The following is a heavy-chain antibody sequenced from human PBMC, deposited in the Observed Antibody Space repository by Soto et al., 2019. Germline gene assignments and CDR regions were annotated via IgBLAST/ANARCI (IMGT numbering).Heavy chain of an antibody. J-gene: IGHJ5*02. Sequence: ASVKVSCKASGYTFTGYYMHWVRQAPGQGLEWMGWINPNSGGTNYAQKFQGWVTMTRDTSISTAYMELSRLRSDDTAVYYCARDGLAIAARPASGWFDPWGQGTLVTVSS. CDR3: ARDGLAIAARPASGWFDP. CDR2: INPNSGGT. V-gene: IGHV1-2*04. D-gene: IGHD6-6*01. CDR1: GYTFTGYY.